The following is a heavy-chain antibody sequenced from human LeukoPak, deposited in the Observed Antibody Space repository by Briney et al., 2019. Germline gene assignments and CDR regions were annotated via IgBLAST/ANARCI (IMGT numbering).Heavy chain of an antibody. CDR1: GYSFTTYW. CDR2: IYPGDSDT. Sequence: GESLKISCKGSGYSFTTYWIGWVRQMPGKGLEWMGIIYPGDSDTRYSPSFQGQVTISADKSISTAYLQWSSLKASDTAMYYCARLAEYYYGSGSYWRPFDYWGQGTLVTVSS. D-gene: IGHD3-10*01. CDR3: ARLAEYYYGSGSYWRPFDY. V-gene: IGHV5-51*01. J-gene: IGHJ4*02.